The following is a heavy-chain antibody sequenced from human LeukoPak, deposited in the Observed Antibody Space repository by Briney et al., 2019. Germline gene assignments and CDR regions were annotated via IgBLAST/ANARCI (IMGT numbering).Heavy chain of an antibody. J-gene: IGHJ4*02. V-gene: IGHV1-18*01. D-gene: IGHD3-22*01. Sequence: ASVKVSCKASGYTFTSYGISWVRQAPGQGLEWMGWISAYNGNTNYAQKLQGRVTMTTDTSMSTAYMELRSLRSDDTAVYYCARDFQYYYDSSGYYYYFDYWGQGTLVTVSS. CDR3: ARDFQYYYDSSGYYYYFDY. CDR1: GYTFTSYG. CDR2: ISAYNGNT.